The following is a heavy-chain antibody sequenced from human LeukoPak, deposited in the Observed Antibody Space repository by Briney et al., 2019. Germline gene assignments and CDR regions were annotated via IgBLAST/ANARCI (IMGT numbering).Heavy chain of an antibody. D-gene: IGHD6-13*01. V-gene: IGHV4-59*08. CDR1: GGSISSYY. CDR3: ARIPWIAAAGTVYYYYGMDV. J-gene: IGHJ6*02. CDR2: IYYSGST. Sequence: PSETLSLTCTVSGGSISSYYWSWIRQPPGKGLEWIGYIYYSGSTNYIPSLKSRVTISVDTSKNQFSLKLSSVTAADTAAYYCARIPWIAAAGTVYYYYGMDVWGQGTTVTVSS.